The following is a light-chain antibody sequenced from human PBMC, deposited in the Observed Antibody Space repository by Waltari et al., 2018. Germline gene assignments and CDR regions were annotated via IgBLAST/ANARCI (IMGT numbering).Light chain of an antibody. CDR3: QQYKTYWT. CDR2: KAS. CDR1: QSISTW. J-gene: IGKJ1*01. Sequence: DIQMTQSPSTLSASVGDRVTITCRASQSISTWLAWYQQKPGKAPNLLIYKASTLESGVPSRFSGSGSGTEFTLTISSLQPDDFATYYCQQYKTYWTFGQGTKGESK. V-gene: IGKV1-5*03.